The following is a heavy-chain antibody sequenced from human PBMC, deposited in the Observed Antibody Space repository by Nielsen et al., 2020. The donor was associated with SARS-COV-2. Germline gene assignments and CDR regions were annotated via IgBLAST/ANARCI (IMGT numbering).Heavy chain of an antibody. CDR3: ARLSATFGIYYGMDV. CDR1: GYTFTSYW. Sequence: GGSLRLSCKGSGYTFTSYWISWVRQMPGQGLEWMGRIDPSDSYTNYSPSFQGHVTISADKSISTAYLQWSSLKASDTAMYYCARLSATFGIYYGMDVWGQGTTVTVSS. V-gene: IGHV5-10-1*01. D-gene: IGHD3-10*01. CDR2: IDPSDSYT. J-gene: IGHJ6*02.